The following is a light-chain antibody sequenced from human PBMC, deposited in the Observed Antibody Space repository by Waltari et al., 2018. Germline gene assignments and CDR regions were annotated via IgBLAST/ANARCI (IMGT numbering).Light chain of an antibody. V-gene: IGKV3-20*01. CDR2: GAS. J-gene: IGKJ1*01. CDR1: QSVSRS. Sequence: EIVLTQSPGTLSLFPGERATLSCRASQSVSRSLAWYQHKPGQAPRLLIYGASSRATGVPDRFSGSGSGTDFSLTISRLEPEDFAVYYCQHYVRLPVTFGQGTKVEIK. CDR3: QHYVRLPVT.